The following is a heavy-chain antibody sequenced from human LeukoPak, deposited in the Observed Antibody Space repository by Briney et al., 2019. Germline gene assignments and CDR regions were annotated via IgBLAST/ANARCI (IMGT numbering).Heavy chain of an antibody. CDR1: GYTFTGYY. D-gene: IGHD3-22*01. V-gene: IGHV1-2*02. CDR2: INPNSGGT. Sequence: ASVKVSCKASGYTFTGYYMHWVRQAPGQGLEWMGWINPNSGGTNYAQKFQGRFTISRDNSKNTLYLQMNSLRAEDTAVYYCAKSNDYYDSSGYVDYWGQGTLVTVSS. J-gene: IGHJ4*02. CDR3: AKSNDYYDSSGYVDY.